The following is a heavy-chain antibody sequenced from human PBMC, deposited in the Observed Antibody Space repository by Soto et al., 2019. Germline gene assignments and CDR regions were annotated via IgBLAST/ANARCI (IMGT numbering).Heavy chain of an antibody. V-gene: IGHV3-23*01. D-gene: IGHD3-22*01. CDR3: AKDYDSSGYPFDY. CDR1: GFTFSSYA. CDR2: ISGSGGST. Sequence: LRLSCAASGFTFSSYAMSWVRQAPGKGLEWVSAISGSGGSTYYADSVKGRFTISRDNSKNTLYLQMNSLRAEDTAVYYCAKDYDSSGYPFDYWGQGTLVTVSS. J-gene: IGHJ4*02.